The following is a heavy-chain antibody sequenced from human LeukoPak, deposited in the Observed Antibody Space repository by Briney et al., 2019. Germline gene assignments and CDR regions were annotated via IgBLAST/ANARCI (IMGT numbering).Heavy chain of an antibody. J-gene: IGHJ3*02. V-gene: IGHV1-69*05. CDR1: GYTFTSYG. D-gene: IGHD3-22*01. CDR3: AREHYYDSSGYLSAFDI. CDR2: IIPIFGTA. Sequence: GASVKVSCKXSGYTFTSYGISWVRQAPGQGLEWMGGIIPIFGTANYSQKFQGRVTITTDESTSTAYMELSSLRSEDTAVYYCAREHYYDSSGYLSAFDIWGQGTMVTVSS.